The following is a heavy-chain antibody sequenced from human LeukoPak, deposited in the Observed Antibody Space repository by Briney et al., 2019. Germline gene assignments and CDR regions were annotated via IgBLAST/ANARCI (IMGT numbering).Heavy chain of an antibody. CDR3: ARARVRMVAGGLDY. CDR1: GGSFSGYY. V-gene: IGHV4-34*01. D-gene: IGHD6-19*01. Sequence: MPSETLSLTCAVYGGSFSGYYWSWIRQPPGKGLEWIGEINHSGSTNYNPSLKSRVTISVDTSKNQFSLKLSSETAADTAVYYCARARVRMVAGGLDYWGQGTLVTVSS. J-gene: IGHJ4*02. CDR2: INHSGST.